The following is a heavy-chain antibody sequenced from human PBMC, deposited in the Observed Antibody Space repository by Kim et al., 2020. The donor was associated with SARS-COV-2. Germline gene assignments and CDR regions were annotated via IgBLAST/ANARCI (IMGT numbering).Heavy chain of an antibody. CDR1: GFTFSSYW. CDR3: ARVGYYYDSSGYQRAAFDI. CDR2: INTDGSST. D-gene: IGHD3-22*01. Sequence: GGSLRLSCAASGFTFSSYWMHWVRQAPGKGLVWVSRINTDGSSTSFADSVKGRFTISRDNAKNTLYLQMNSLRAEDTAVYYCARVGYYYDSSGYQRAAFDIWGQGTMVTVSS. V-gene: IGHV3-74*01. J-gene: IGHJ3*02.